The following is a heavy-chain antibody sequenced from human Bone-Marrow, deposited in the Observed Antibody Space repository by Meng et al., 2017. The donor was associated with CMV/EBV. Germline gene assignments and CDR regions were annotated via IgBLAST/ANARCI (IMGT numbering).Heavy chain of an antibody. Sequence: GGSLRLSCAASGFTFDDYTMHWVRQAPGKGLEWVSLISWDGGSTYYADSVKGRFTISRDNSKNSLYLQMNSLRTEDTALYYCAKDISSSNWYTPFYYSYGMDVWGQGTTVTVSS. CDR1: GFTFDDYT. D-gene: IGHD6-13*01. CDR3: AKDISSSNWYTPFYYSYGMDV. CDR2: ISWDGGST. J-gene: IGHJ6*02. V-gene: IGHV3-43*01.